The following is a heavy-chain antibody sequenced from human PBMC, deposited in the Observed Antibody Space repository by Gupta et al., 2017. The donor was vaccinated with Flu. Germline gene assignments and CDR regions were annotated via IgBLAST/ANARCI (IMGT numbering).Heavy chain of an antibody. CDR3: TRDDTSSRPDY. CDR2: IKENGTEE. J-gene: IGHJ4*02. CDR1: GFTFSRYW. Sequence: EVQLVESGGGLVQPGGSLGLSWAASGFTFSRYWMSWVRQAPGKGLEWVANIKENGTEENYVDSVKGRFTISRDNAKNSLYLQMNSLRVDDTALYYCTRDDTSSRPDYWGQGTLVTVSS. V-gene: IGHV3-7*01.